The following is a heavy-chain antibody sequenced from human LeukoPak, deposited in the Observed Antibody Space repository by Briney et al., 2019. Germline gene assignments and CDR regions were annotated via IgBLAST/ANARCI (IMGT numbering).Heavy chain of an antibody. Sequence: PGGSLRLSCAASGFTFSSYGMHWVRQAPGKGLEWVAVIWDDGSNKYYPDSVKGRFTISRDNSKNTLYLQVNSLRAEDTAVYYFARDANFGYDAFDIWGQGTMVTVSS. V-gene: IGHV3-33*01. D-gene: IGHD3-10*01. CDR3: ARDANFGYDAFDI. CDR2: IWDDGSNK. CDR1: GFTFSSYG. J-gene: IGHJ3*02.